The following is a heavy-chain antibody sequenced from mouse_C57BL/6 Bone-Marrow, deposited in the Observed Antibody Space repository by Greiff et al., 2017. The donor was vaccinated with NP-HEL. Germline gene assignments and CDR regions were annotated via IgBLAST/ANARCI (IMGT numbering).Heavy chain of an antibody. J-gene: IGHJ2*01. CDR2: IDPSASYT. CDR1: GYTFTSYW. V-gene: IGHV1-50*01. D-gene: IGHD1-1*01. Sequence: QVQLQQPGAELVKPGASVKLSCKASGYTFTSYWMQWVKQRPGQGLEWIGEIDPSASYTNYNQKFKGKATLTVDTSSSTAYMQLSSLTSEDSAVYYCARDYYPDYWGQGTTLTVSS. CDR3: ARDYYPDY.